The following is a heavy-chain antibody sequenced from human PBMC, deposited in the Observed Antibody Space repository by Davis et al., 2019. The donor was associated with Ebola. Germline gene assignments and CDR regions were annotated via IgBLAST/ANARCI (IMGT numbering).Heavy chain of an antibody. J-gene: IGHJ4*02. CDR1: GFTFSSYW. V-gene: IGHV3-7*01. CDR3: ARVSFSGILEWTNFDY. D-gene: IGHD3-3*01. CDR2: IKQDGSEK. Sequence: GGSLRLSCAASGFTFSSYWMSWVRQAPGKGLEWVANIKQDGSEKYYVDSVKGRFTISRDNAKNSLYLQMNSLRAEDTAVYYCARVSFSGILEWTNFDYWGQGTLVTVSS.